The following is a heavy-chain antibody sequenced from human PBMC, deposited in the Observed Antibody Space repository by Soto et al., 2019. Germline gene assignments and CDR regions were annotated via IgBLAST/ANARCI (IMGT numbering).Heavy chain of an antibody. CDR2: LYSDGST. J-gene: IGHJ6*02. Sequence: EVQLVESGGGLVQPGGSLRLSCAVSGITVSNNYMSWVRRAPGKGLEWISVLYSDGSTFYADSVRGRFTISRHNSMNTLYLQMKSLRTDDTAVYYCTRGPYGTGADYYYGMDVWGQGTTVTVSS. D-gene: IGHD4-17*01. V-gene: IGHV3-53*04. CDR1: GITVSNNY. CDR3: TRGPYGTGADYYYGMDV.